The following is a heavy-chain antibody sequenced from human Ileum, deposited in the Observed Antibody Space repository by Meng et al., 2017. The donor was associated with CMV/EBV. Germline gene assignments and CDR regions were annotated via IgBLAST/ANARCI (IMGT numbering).Heavy chain of an antibody. V-gene: IGHV3-74*01. J-gene: IGHJ4*02. CDR2: INSDGTSE. CDR3: ARGYSGTYRADY. CDR1: RIYLSSYW. Sequence: EAYRIYLSSYWRHGVRQVPGKGGGWVSRINSDGTSERYADSVQGRFTISRDNAKSTLYLQMNSLRAEDTAVYYCARGYSGTYRADYWGQGTLVTVSS. D-gene: IGHD1-26*01.